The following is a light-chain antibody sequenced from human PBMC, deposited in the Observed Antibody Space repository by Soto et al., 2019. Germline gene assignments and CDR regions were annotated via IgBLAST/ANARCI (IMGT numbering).Light chain of an antibody. CDR2: DAS. CDR1: QSVSSY. J-gene: IGKJ4*01. Sequence: EIVLTQSPATLSLSPGEGATLSCRASQSVSSYLAWYQQKPGQAPRLLIYDASNRATGIPARFSGSGSGTDFTLTISSLEPEDFAVYYCQQRSNWPLTFGGGTQVDIK. CDR3: QQRSNWPLT. V-gene: IGKV3-11*01.